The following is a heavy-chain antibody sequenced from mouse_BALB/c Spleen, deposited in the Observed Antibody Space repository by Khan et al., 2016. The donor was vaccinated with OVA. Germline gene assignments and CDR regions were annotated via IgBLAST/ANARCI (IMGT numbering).Heavy chain of an antibody. CDR3: AILGYYYGSTYVY. CDR1: DYTFTSYW. J-gene: IGHJ2*01. CDR2: INPSSGYT. D-gene: IGHD1-1*01. V-gene: IGHV1-7*01. Sequence: QVQLQQPGAELAKPGASVKMYCKASDYTFTSYWMHWVKQRPGQGLEWIGYINPSSGYTEYNQKFNDKATLTADKSSSTAYMQLRSLTSEDSEVYCCAILGYYYGSTYVYWDHGTTLTVSS.